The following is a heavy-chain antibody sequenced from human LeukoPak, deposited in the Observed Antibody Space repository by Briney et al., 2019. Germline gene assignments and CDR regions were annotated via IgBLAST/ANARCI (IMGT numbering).Heavy chain of an antibody. V-gene: IGHV3-9*03. D-gene: IGHD3-22*01. Sequence: GGSLRLSCAASGFTFDDYAMHWVRKAPGKGLEWVSGISWNSGSIGYADSVKGRFTISRDNAKNSLYLQMNSLRAEDMALDYCAKDSSYHNSGYYQYWGQGTLVTVSS. J-gene: IGHJ4*02. CDR1: GFTFDDYA. CDR3: AKDSSYHNSGYYQY. CDR2: ISWNSGSI.